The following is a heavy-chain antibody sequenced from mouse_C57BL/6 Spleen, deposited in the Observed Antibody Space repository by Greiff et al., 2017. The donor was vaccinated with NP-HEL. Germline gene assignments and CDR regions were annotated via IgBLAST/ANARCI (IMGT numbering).Heavy chain of an antibody. CDR1: GFSLTSYG. V-gene: IGHV2-2*01. Sequence: QVQLKESGPGLVQPSQSLSITCTVSGFSLTSYGVHWVRQSPGKGLEWLGVIWSGGSTDYNAAFISRLSISKDNSKSQVFFKMNSLQADDTAIYYGARPNYGPHYYAMDYWGQGTSVTVSS. CDR3: ARPNYGPHYYAMDY. J-gene: IGHJ4*01. CDR2: IWSGGST. D-gene: IGHD1-2*01.